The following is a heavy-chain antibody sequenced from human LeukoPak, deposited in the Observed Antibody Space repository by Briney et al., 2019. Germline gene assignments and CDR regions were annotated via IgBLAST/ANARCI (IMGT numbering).Heavy chain of an antibody. Sequence: SETLSLTCTVSGDSLNTYYWTWIRQTPGKELEWLGFVASSGTSNYNPSLKSRVSISIDTSKNQFSLALSSVTPADTAVYYCARVVRGVVTSNWFDPWGQGTLVSVSS. D-gene: IGHD2-21*02. J-gene: IGHJ5*02. V-gene: IGHV4-59*01. CDR2: VASSGTS. CDR1: GDSLNTYY. CDR3: ARVVRGVVTSNWFDP.